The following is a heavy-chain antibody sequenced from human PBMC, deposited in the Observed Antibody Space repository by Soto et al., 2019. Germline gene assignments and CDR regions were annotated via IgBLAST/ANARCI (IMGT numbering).Heavy chain of an antibody. Sequence: PSQTLSLTCAISGDSASSNSATWNWIRQSPSRGLEWLGRTYYRSKWYNDYAISVKSRITINPDTSKNQFSLQLSSVIPDDTAVYYCGRAHLGSDRYILEPFDPWGQGTLVTVSS. CDR3: GRAHLGSDRYILEPFDP. J-gene: IGHJ5*02. V-gene: IGHV6-1*01. D-gene: IGHD1-1*01. CDR2: TYYRSKWYN. CDR1: GDSASSNSAT.